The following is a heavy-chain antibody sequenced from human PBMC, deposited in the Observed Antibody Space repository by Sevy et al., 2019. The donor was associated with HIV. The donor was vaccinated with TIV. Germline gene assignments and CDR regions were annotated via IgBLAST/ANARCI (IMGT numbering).Heavy chain of an antibody. CDR2: ISYDGSNK. CDR1: GFTFSSYA. CDR3: ARDGSYYFDY. J-gene: IGHJ4*02. V-gene: IGHV3-30-3*01. Sequence: GGSLRLSCAASGFTFSSYAMHWVRQAPAKGLEWVAVISYDGSNKYYADSVKGRFTISRDNSKNTLYLQMNSLRAEDTAAYYCARDGSYYFDYWGQGTLVTVSS.